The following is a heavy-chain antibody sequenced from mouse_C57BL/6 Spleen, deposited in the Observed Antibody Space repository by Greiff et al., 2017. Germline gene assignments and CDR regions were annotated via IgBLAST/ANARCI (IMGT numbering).Heavy chain of an antibody. D-gene: IGHD2-9*01. J-gene: IGHJ2*01. CDR3: ARSYYVYANYLDY. CDR1: GFTFSSYG. CDR2: ISSGGSYT. Sequence: EVQVVESGGDLVKPGGSLKLSCAASGFTFSSYGMSWVRPTPDKRLEWVATISSGGSYTYYPDSVKGRFTISRDNAKNTLYLQMSSLKSEDTAMYYCARSYYVYANYLDYWGQGTTLTVSS. V-gene: IGHV5-6*01.